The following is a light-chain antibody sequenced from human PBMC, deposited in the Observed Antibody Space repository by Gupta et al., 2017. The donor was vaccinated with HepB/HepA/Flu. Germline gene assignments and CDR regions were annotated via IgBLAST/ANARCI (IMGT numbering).Light chain of an antibody. CDR1: SSDVGAYNY. CDR2: EVS. Sequence: QSALTQPPSASGSAGQSVTLSCPGTSSDVGAYNYVSWYQQHPGKAPKLMIYEVSKRPSGVPDRFSGSKSGNTAFLTVSGLQAEDEADYYCSSYAGSNNWVFGGGTKLTVL. CDR3: SSYAGSNNWV. J-gene: IGLJ3*02. V-gene: IGLV2-8*01.